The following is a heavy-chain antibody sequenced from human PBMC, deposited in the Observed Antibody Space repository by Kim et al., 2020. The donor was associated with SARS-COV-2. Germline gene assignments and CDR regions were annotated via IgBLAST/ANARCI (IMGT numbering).Heavy chain of an antibody. J-gene: IGHJ4*01. V-gene: IGHV3-53*01. CDR2: IWKGGGS. Sequence: GGSLRLSCAASGFTVSAAHMAWVRQTPEKGLEWVSIIWKGGGSVYTASLKGRFTISRDISKNTLLLQVNSLGAEDTAGYYCSRDPQDGYGHFDLWGHGTLGTVSS. CDR3: SRDPQDGYGHFDL. D-gene: IGHD5-12*01. CDR1: GFTVSAAH.